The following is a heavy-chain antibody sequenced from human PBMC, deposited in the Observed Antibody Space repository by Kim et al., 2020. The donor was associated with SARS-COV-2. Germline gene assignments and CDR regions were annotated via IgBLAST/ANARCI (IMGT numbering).Heavy chain of an antibody. D-gene: IGHD6-13*01. V-gene: IGHV4-34*01. CDR2: INHSGST. Sequence: SETLSLTCAVYGGSFSGYHWSCIRQPPGKGLEWIGEINHSGSTNYNPSLKSRVTISLDTSKNQFSLKLSSVTAADTAVYYCARAGLSSIWANWFDPLGQG. J-gene: IGHJ5*02. CDR3: ARAGLSSIWANWFDP. CDR1: GGSFSGYH.